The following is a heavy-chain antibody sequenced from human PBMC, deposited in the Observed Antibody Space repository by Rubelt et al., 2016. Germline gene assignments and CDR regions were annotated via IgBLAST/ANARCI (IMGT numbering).Heavy chain of an antibody. V-gene: IGHV4-34*10. D-gene: IGHD2-15*01. J-gene: IGHJ6*01. Sequence: QVQLQESGPGLVKPSETLSLTCAVYGGSFSGYYWSWIRQPPGKGLEWIGEINHSGSTNYNPSLKRVFTISVDTAKNQFSLKFIFVATADTAVYYCAIEGSATCDYGMDFWGQRTVVAVYS. CDR3: AIEGSATCDYGMDF. CDR1: GGSFSGYY. CDR2: INHSGST.